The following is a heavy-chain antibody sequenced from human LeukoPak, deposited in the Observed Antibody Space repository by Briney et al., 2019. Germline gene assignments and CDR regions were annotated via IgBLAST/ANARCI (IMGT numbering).Heavy chain of an antibody. CDR1: GFTFSNYA. V-gene: IGHV3-23*01. CDR3: AKPSRGSSSRDYFDY. CDR2: ISSSGGTT. D-gene: IGHD6-19*01. Sequence: PGGSLRLSCAASGFTFSNYAMSWVRQAPGKGLEWVSGISSSGGTTYYADSVKGRFTISRDNSKNTLYLQMNSLRAEDTAVYYCAKPSRGSSSRDYFDYWGQGTLVTVSS. J-gene: IGHJ4*02.